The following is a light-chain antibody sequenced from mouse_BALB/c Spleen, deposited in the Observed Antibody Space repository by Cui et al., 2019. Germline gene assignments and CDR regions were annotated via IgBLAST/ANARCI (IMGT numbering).Light chain of an antibody. J-gene: IGKJ2*01. Sequence: DIQLTQSPASQSASLGESVTITCLASQTIGTWLAWYQQKPGKSPQLLIYAATSLADGVQSRFSGSGSGTKFSFKISSLQAEDFVSYYCQQRYSTPYTFGGGTKLEIK. CDR1: QTIGTW. CDR3: QQRYSTPYT. CDR2: AAT. V-gene: IGKV12-98*01.